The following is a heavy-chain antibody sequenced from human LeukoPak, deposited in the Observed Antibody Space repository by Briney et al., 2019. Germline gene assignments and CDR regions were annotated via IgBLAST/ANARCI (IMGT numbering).Heavy chain of an antibody. D-gene: IGHD6-6*01. Sequence: GGSLRLSCAASGFTFSSYWMHWVRQAPGKGLVWVSRINSDGSSTSYADSVKGRFTISRDNAKNTLYLQMNSLRAEDTAVYYCARDRLPWSIAASFDPWGQGTLVPVSS. CDR2: INSDGSST. J-gene: IGHJ5*02. CDR1: GFTFSSYW. V-gene: IGHV3-74*01. CDR3: ARDRLPWSIAASFDP.